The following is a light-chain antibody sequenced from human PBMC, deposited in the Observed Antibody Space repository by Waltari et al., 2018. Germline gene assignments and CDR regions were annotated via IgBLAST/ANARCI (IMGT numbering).Light chain of an antibody. J-gene: IGLJ2*01. Sequence: QSVLTQPPSVAGTPGQRVTISCPGSSSNIGANYAVHWYQQLPETAPKLLIYGNNNRPAGVPDRFSGSKSGTSASLAIAGLQAEDEADYYCQSYDSSLSGPVVFGGGTKLTVL. CDR2: GNN. CDR1: SSNIGANYA. V-gene: IGLV1-40*01. CDR3: QSYDSSLSGPVV.